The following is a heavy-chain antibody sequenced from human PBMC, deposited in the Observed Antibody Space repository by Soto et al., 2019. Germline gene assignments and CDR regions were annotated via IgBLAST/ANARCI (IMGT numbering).Heavy chain of an antibody. CDR1: GFTFSDYY. Sequence: GGSLRLSCAASGFTFSDYYMTWIRQAPGKGLEWVSYIRSTDNTRYYADSVKGRFTTSRDNAKNSLYLQMNSLRAEDTAVYYCARGNALFDYWGQGTLVTVSS. CDR2: IRSTDNTR. J-gene: IGHJ4*02. D-gene: IGHD2-2*01. V-gene: IGHV3-11*01. CDR3: ARGNALFDY.